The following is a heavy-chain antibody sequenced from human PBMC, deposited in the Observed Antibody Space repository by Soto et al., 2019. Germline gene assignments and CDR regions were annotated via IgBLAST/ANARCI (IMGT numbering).Heavy chain of an antibody. D-gene: IGHD1-26*01. CDR3: ARGGSLYWYFDL. CDR2: INAGNGNT. Sequence: ASVKVSCNASGYTFTSYAMHWVRQAPGQRLEWMGWINAGNGNTKYSQKFQGRVTITRDTSASTAYMELSSLRSEDTAVYYCARGGSLYWYFDLWGRGTLVTV. V-gene: IGHV1-3*01. CDR1: GYTFTSYA. J-gene: IGHJ2*01.